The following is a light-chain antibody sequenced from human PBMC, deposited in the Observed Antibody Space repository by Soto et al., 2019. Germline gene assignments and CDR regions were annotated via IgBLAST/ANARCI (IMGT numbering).Light chain of an antibody. CDR1: QSIGSNY. CDR3: QQYGDSPT. Sequence: EIVLTQSPGTLSLSPGERATLSCRASQSIGSNYVAWYQQKPGQAPRLLIYDASTRATGIPNRYSGSGSGTDFTLTISRLEPEDFAVFYCQQYGDSPTFGQGTKVDIK. CDR2: DAS. V-gene: IGKV3-20*01. J-gene: IGKJ1*01.